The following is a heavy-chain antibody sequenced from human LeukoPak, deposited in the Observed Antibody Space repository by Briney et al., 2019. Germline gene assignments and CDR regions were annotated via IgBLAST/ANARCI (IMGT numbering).Heavy chain of an antibody. Sequence: GGSLRLSCAASGFPFSSYSMHWVRQAPGKGLVWVSRINSDGSSTIYADSEKGRFTISRDNAKNTLYLQMNGLRAEDAAIYYCTRSWIHDSWGQGTLVTVSS. CDR3: TRSWIHDS. CDR1: GFPFSSYS. CDR2: INSDGSST. V-gene: IGHV3-74*01. D-gene: IGHD5-18*01. J-gene: IGHJ5*02.